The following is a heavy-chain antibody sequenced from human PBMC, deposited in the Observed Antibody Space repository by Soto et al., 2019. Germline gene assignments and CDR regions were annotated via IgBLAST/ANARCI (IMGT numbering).Heavy chain of an antibody. D-gene: IGHD6-25*01. CDR2: IKGKPEGGTT. J-gene: IGHJ4*02. Sequence: QAPGKGPEWVARIKGKPEGGTTDYAAPVKGRFTISRDDSKSTVYLQMNSLKTEDTSLYYIGTGYDPQPHWVQGTLVTVSS. V-gene: IGHV3-15*01. CDR3: GTGYDPQPH.